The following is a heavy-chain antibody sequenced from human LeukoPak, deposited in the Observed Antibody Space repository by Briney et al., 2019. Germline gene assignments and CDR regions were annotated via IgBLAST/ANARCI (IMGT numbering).Heavy chain of an antibody. D-gene: IGHD6-13*01. V-gene: IGHV3-11*01. CDR1: GFTFSDYY. CDR3: ARFQGSSSWLYYFDY. CDR2: ISSSGSTI. J-gene: IGHJ4*02. Sequence: GGSLRLSCAASGFTFSDYYMSWIRQAPGKGLEWVSYISSSGSTIYYAGSVKGRFTISRDNAKNSLYLQMNSLRAEDTAVYYCARFQGSSSWLYYFDYWGQGTLVTVSS.